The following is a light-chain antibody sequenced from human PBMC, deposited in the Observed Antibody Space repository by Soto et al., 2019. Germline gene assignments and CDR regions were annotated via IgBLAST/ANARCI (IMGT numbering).Light chain of an antibody. CDR2: DAS. J-gene: IGKJ1*01. V-gene: IGKV3-20*01. CDR3: QQYGTSPQT. Sequence: EIVLTQSPGTLSLSPGESATLSCRASQIVSSSYVAWYQQKPGQAPRLLTYDASRRASGTPDRFSGSGSGTEYTLTISRLEPEDFAVYYCQQYGTSPQTFGQGTKVEIK. CDR1: QIVSSSY.